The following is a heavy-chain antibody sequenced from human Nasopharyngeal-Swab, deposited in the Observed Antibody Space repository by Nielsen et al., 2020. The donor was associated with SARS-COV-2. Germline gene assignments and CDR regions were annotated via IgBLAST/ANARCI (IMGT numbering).Heavy chain of an antibody. Sequence: SVKVSCKASGFTFTSSAVQWVRQARGQRLEWIGWIVVGSGNTNYAQKFQERVTITRDMSTSTAYMELSSLRSEDTAVYYCAAGGTGAARPYYYYGMDVWGQRTTVTVSS. CDR3: AAGGTGAARPYYYYGMDV. CDR1: GFTFTSSA. CDR2: IVVGSGNT. V-gene: IGHV1-58*01. D-gene: IGHD6-6*01. J-gene: IGHJ6*02.